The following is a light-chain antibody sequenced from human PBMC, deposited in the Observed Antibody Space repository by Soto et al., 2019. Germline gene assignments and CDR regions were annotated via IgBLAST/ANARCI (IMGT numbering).Light chain of an antibody. Sequence: QSVLTQPASVSGSPGQSIAISCTGTSSDVGGYNYVSWYQQHPGKAPKLMIYDVSNRPSGVSNRFSGSKSGNTASLTISGIQSEDEADYYCNSYPSASTVVFGGVTKVTVL. CDR3: NSYPSASTVV. CDR1: SSDVGGYNY. CDR2: DVS. J-gene: IGLJ2*01. V-gene: IGLV2-14*03.